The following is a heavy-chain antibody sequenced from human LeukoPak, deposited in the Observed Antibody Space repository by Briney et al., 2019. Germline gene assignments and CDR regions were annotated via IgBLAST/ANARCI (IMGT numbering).Heavy chain of an antibody. CDR1: GYTFTGYS. Sequence: GPSVKVSCKASGYTFTGYSIHWVRQAPGQGIEWMGWINPNSGGPNYAPPSQGRVTIPRDTSISTVYMELGRLRPADTAVYYCARGRYSSGWYWFDRWGQGTLVTVSS. CDR3: ARGRYSSGWYWFDR. D-gene: IGHD6-19*01. CDR2: INPNSGGP. J-gene: IGHJ5*02. V-gene: IGHV1-2*07.